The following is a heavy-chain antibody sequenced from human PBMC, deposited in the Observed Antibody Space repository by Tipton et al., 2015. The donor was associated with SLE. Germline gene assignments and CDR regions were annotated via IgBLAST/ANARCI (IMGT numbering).Heavy chain of an antibody. D-gene: IGHD5-24*01. CDR2: ISGSGGNT. J-gene: IGHJ4*02. Sequence: SLRLSCAASGFTFSSYAMSWVRQAPGKGLEWVSTISGSGGNTYYADPVKGRFTISRDNSKNTLYLQMNSLRAEDTAVYYCAKSRDGYNGDYWGQGTLVTVSS. CDR1: GFTFSSYA. V-gene: IGHV3-23*01. CDR3: AKSRDGYNGDY.